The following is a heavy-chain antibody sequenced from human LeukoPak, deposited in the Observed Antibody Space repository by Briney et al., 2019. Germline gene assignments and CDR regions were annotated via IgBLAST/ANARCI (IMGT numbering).Heavy chain of an antibody. Sequence: PGGSLRLSCAASGFTFSSYSMNWVRQAPGKGLEWVSSISSSSRHIYYADSVKGRFTIFRDDAKNSLFLQMDSLRVEDTAMYYCVRDFSTVTTAYLRHWGQGTLLTVSS. CDR2: ISSSSRHI. D-gene: IGHD4-17*01. CDR3: VRDFSTVTTAYLRH. V-gene: IGHV3-21*04. J-gene: IGHJ1*01. CDR1: GFTFSSYS.